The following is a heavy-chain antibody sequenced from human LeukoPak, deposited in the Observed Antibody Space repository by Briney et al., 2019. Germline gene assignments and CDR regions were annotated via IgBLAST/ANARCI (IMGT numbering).Heavy chain of an antibody. CDR2: IIPIFGTA. J-gene: IGHJ6*02. D-gene: IGHD3-3*01. V-gene: IGHV1-69*13. Sequence: SVKVSCKASGGTFSSYAISWVRQAPGQGLEWMGGIIPIFGTANYAQKFQGRVTITADESTSTAHMELSSLRSEDTAVYYCATATHTIFGVVITRVGMDVWGQGTTVTVSS. CDR3: ATATHTIFGVVITRVGMDV. CDR1: GGTFSSYA.